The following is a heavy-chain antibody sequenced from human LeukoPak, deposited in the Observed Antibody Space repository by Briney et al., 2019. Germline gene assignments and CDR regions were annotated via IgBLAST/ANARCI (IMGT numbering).Heavy chain of an antibody. D-gene: IGHD1-26*01. CDR1: GYTFTGYY. Sequence: ASVKVSCKASGYTFTGYYMHWVRQAPGQGLEWMGWINPNSGGTNYAQKFQGRVTMTRDTSISTAYMELSRLRSDDTAVYHCARDPGGSYPAYGMDVWGQGTTVTVSS. CDR3: ARDPGGSYPAYGMDV. V-gene: IGHV1-2*02. CDR2: INPNSGGT. J-gene: IGHJ6*02.